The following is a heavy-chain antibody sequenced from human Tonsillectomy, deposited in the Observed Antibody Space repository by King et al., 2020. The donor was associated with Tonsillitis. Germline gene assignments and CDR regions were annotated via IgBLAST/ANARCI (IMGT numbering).Heavy chain of an antibody. V-gene: IGHV4-39*01. CDR2: FSYSGTA. D-gene: IGHD2-15*01. CDR3: ARHVVLAATLSYFAY. J-gene: IGHJ4*02. CDR1: GDSISSSGYY. Sequence: QLQESGPGLMKPSETLSLTCTVSGDSISSSGYYWGWIRQPPGKGLEWIASFSYSGTAYYNPSLKSRVTMSVDTSKNQFSLKLTSVTAADTAVYFCARHVVLAATLSYFAYWGQGTLAT.